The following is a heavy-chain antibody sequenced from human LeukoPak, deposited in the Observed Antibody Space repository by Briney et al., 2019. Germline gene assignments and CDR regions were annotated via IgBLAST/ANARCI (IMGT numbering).Heavy chain of an antibody. CDR2: SYYSGST. Sequence: SEALSLTCSVSGGSITSSSYHWGWIRQPPGKGLEWIGSSYYSGSTYYNPSLKSRVTISVDTSKNQFSLKLSSVTAADTAVYYCARRRLLWFIDYWGQGTLVTVSS. CDR3: ARRRLLWFIDY. J-gene: IGHJ4*02. D-gene: IGHD3-10*01. CDR1: GGSITSSSYH. V-gene: IGHV4-39*01.